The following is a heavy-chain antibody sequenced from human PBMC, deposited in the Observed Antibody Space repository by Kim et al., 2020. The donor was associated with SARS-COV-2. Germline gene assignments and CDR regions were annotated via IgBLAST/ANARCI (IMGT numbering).Heavy chain of an antibody. D-gene: IGHD6-13*01. CDR3: AEVSGVQEAIAAAGTYGFGY. CDR1: GFTFSSYA. J-gene: IGHJ4*02. CDR2: ISGSGGST. Sequence: GGSLRLSCAASGFTFSSYAMSWVRQAPGKGLEWVSAISGSGGSTYYADSVKGRFTISRDNSKNTLYLQMNSLRAEDTAVYYCAEVSGVQEAIAAAGTYGFGYWGQGTLVTVSS. V-gene: IGHV3-23*01.